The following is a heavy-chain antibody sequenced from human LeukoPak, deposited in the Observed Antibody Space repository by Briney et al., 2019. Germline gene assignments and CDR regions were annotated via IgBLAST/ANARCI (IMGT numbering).Heavy chain of an antibody. V-gene: IGHV3-15*01. CDR3: TTDLRGAFDI. D-gene: IGHD5-24*01. CDR2: IKSESDDGTT. Sequence: GGSLRLSCATSGFIFTNAWMSWVRQAPGKGLEWVGRIKSESDDGTTHYAAPVKGRFTISRDDSKNTLFLQMNSLQIEDTAVYYCTTDLRGAFDIWGQGTMVTVSS. CDR1: GFIFTNAW. J-gene: IGHJ3*02.